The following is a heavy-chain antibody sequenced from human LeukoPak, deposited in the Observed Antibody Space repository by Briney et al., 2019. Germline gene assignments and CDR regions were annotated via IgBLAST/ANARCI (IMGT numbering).Heavy chain of an antibody. CDR1: GGSISSYY. J-gene: IGHJ4*02. CDR2: IYYSGST. Sequence: SETLSLTCSVSGGSISSYYWSWIRQSPEKGVEWIGYIYYSGSTNYNPSLKSRVTISVDTSKKQVSLNLSSVTAADTAVYYCASIPLRGGDWYFNYWGQGTLVSVSS. D-gene: IGHD2-21*02. CDR3: ASIPLRGGDWYFNY. V-gene: IGHV4-59*01.